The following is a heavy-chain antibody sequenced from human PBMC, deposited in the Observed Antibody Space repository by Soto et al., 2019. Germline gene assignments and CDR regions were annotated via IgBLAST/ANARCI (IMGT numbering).Heavy chain of an antibody. Sequence: GASVKVSCKASGYTFTSYGISWVRQAPGQGLEWMGWISAYNGNTNYAQKLQGRVTMTTDTSTSTAYMELRSLRSDDTAVYYCARKGRDFWSGYLSRPVYYYGMDVWGQGTTVTVSS. D-gene: IGHD3-3*01. J-gene: IGHJ6*02. CDR2: ISAYNGNT. CDR3: ARKGRDFWSGYLSRPVYYYGMDV. V-gene: IGHV1-18*01. CDR1: GYTFTSYG.